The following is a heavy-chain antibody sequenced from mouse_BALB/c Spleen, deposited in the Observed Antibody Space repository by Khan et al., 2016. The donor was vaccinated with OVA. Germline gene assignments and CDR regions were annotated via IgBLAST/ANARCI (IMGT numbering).Heavy chain of an antibody. Sequence: QVQLQQSGAELAKPGASVKMSCKASGYTFTTYWMHWVKQRPGQGLEWIGYINPTSGYTDYNEKFKDRATLSADKSSSTAYMQLSSLTSEDSAVYYGTRERIDYWGQGTTLTVSS. CDR3: TRERIDY. CDR2: INPTSGYT. CDR1: GYTFTTYW. V-gene: IGHV1-7*01. J-gene: IGHJ2*01.